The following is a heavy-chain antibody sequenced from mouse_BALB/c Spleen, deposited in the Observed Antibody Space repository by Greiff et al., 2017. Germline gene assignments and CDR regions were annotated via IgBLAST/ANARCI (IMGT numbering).Heavy chain of an antibody. Sequence: EVKLMESGGGLVKPGGSLKLSCAASGFTFSSYAMSWVRQSPEKRLEWVAEISSGGSYTYYPDTVTGRFTISRDNAKNTLYLEMSSLRSEDTAMYYCATPYDGYYGAFAYWGQGTLVTVSA. CDR2: ISSGGSYT. CDR1: GFTFSSYA. D-gene: IGHD2-3*01. V-gene: IGHV5-9-4*01. CDR3: ATPYDGYYGAFAY. J-gene: IGHJ3*01.